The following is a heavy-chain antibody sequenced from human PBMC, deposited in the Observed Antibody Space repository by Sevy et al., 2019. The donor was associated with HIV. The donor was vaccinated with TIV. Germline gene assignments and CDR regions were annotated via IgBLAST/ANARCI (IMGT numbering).Heavy chain of an antibody. CDR2: IVPVFGTS. CDR1: GGTLTNYA. V-gene: IGHV1-69*13. J-gene: IGHJ5*02. D-gene: IGHD2-8*01. CDR3: TSGADCSNGVCYPRGFDP. Sequence: ASVKVSCKASGGTLTNYAISWVRQAPGQGLEWMGEIVPVFGTSHHARSLQGRVTITADESTSTAYMELGSLRSEDTAVYYCTSGADCSNGVCYPRGFDPWGQGTLVTVSS.